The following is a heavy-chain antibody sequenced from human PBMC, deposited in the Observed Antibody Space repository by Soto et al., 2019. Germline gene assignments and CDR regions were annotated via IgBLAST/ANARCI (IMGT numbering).Heavy chain of an antibody. V-gene: IGHV1-18*01. Sequence: QVQLVQSGGEVKNPGASVKVSCKAFGYTLTNYGISWVRQAPGQGLEWMGWISAYNGHANYAQKCQGRGRLTTDRPTNTGYMELRSLGSDDTAEYYCAREGYCSSSMCYGGYYYMDVWGKGTTVTVS. CDR2: ISAYNGHA. D-gene: IGHD2-2*01. CDR3: AREGYCSSSMCYGGYYYMDV. CDR1: GYTLTNYG. J-gene: IGHJ6*03.